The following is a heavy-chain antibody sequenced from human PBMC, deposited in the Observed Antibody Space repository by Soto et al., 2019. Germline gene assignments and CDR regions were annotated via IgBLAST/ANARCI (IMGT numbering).Heavy chain of an antibody. Sequence: QVQLVQSGAEVKKPGSSVKVSCKASGGTFSSYAISWVRQAPGQGLEWMGGIIPIFGTANYAQTFQGRVTSTADESTSTAYMELSSLRSEDTSVYYCARARVGASLVGGRYDGMDVWGQGSTVTVSS. CDR2: IIPIFGTA. CDR3: ARARVGASLVGGRYDGMDV. D-gene: IGHD1-26*01. CDR1: GGTFSSYA. J-gene: IGHJ6*02. V-gene: IGHV1-69*01.